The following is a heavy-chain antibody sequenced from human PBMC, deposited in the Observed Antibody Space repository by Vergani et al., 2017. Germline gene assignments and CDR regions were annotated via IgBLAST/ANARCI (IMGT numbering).Heavy chain of an antibody. CDR3: VRTEYCTGIACNTRFDS. CDR2: IDEYGNRA. D-gene: IGHD2-8*02. Sequence: EVQLVESGGGSVQSGGSLRLSCVASGFSFNTYWMHWVRQVPGKGLVWVARIDEYGNRATYGDFETGRFTISRDNAKNTVFLQMNMLRADDAGVYYCVRTEYCTGIACNTRFDSWGQGALVTVSS. V-gene: IGHV3-74*03. J-gene: IGHJ5*01. CDR1: GFSFNTYW.